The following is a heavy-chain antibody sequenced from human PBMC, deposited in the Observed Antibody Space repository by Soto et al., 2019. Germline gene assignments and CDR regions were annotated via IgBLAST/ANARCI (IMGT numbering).Heavy chain of an antibody. J-gene: IGHJ5*02. CDR1: GYSITAGGYY. Sequence: SETLSLTCFVSGYSITAGGYYWSWILHHPGKGLEWIVSFGSCWSIIDNPSLRSRVSIYGDTSSNQFSMSLASVTAADTARFYCARMFSYCSGWFHPWGPGTLVTVSS. V-gene: IGHV4-31*03. CDR2: FGSCWSI. D-gene: IGHD2-21*01. CDR3: ARMFSYCSGWFHP.